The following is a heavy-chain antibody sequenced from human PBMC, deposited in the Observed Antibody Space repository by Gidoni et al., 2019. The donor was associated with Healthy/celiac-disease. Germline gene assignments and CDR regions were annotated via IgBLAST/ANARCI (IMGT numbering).Heavy chain of an antibody. J-gene: IGHJ6*02. D-gene: IGHD6-13*01. CDR2: IKHDGSEK. Sequence: EVQLLESGGGLVQPGGSLRLSCAASGFTFSSYCVSWVRQAPGKGLEWVANIKHDGSEKYYVESLKGRFHISRDNSKNSLYLQMHSLRAEDTAVYYCARRTCSSWYGWVYYYYGMDVWGQGTTVTVSS. CDR3: ARRTCSSWYGWVYYYYGMDV. CDR1: GFTFSSYC. V-gene: IGHV3-7*04.